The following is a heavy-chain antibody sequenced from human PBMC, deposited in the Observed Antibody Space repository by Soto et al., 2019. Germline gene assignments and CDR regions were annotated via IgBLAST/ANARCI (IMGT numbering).Heavy chain of an antibody. J-gene: IGHJ5*02. V-gene: IGHV4-59*01. D-gene: IGHD5-18*01. CDR1: GGSISSYY. CDR3: ARAPLGYSYDATNWFDP. CDR2: IYYSGST. Sequence: SETLSLTCTVSGGSISSYYWSWIRQPPGKGLEWIGYIYYSGSTNYNPSLKSRVTISVDTSKNQFSLKLSSVTAADTAVYYCARAPLGYSYDATNWFDPWGQGTLVTVSS.